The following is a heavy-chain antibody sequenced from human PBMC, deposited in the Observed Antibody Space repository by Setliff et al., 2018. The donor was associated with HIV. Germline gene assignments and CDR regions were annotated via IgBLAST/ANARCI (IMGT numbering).Heavy chain of an antibody. CDR2: ISPDNGRT. J-gene: IGHJ6*03. CDR1: GYTFIDYF. Sequence: ASVKVSCKASGYTFIDYFIHWVRQAPGQGLEWMGWISPDNGRTQYGQKFQGRPTLTRDTSIRTAYMELSGLTFDDTAMYYCARDRRAGVYYYTDVWGTGTTVTVSS. D-gene: IGHD7-27*01. CDR3: ARDRRAGVYYYTDV. V-gene: IGHV1-2*02.